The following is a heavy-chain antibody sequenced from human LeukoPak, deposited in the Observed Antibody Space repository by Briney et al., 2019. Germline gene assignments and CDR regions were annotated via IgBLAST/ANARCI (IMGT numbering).Heavy chain of an antibody. V-gene: IGHV3-23*01. CDR3: AKRGVVIRVVLVGFHKEAYYFDS. D-gene: IGHD3-10*01. Sequence: WGSLRLSCAVSGITLSNYGMSWVRQAPGKGLEWVAGISGSGGRTNYADSVRGRFTISRDSPKNTLYLQMNSLRAEDTAVYFCAKRGVVIRVVLVGFHKEAYYFDSWGQGALVTVSS. CDR2: ISGSGGRT. CDR1: GITLSNYG. J-gene: IGHJ4*02.